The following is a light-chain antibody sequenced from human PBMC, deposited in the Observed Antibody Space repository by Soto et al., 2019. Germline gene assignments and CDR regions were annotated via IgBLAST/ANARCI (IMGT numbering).Light chain of an antibody. CDR1: QSVSSN. Sequence: EIVMTQSPATLSVSPWERATLYCRASQSVSSNLAWYQQKPGQTPRLLIYGASTRATGIPARFSGSGSGTEFTLTISRLQSEDFAVYYCQQYKNWLITFGQGTRLEIK. CDR2: GAS. CDR3: QQYKNWLIT. V-gene: IGKV3-15*01. J-gene: IGKJ5*01.